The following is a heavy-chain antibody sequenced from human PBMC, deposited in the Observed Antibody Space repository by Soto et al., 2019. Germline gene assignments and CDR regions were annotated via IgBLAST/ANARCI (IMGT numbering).Heavy chain of an antibody. Sequence: VASVKVSCKASGGTFSSYAISWVRQAPGEGLEWMGGIIPIFGTANYAQKFQGRVTITADESTSTAYMELSSLRSEDPAVYYCARTDPIAARSGSRQYYNCTDVCGQGPTLT. V-gene: IGHV1-69*13. J-gene: IGHJ6*02. CDR1: GGTFSSYA. D-gene: IGHD6-6*01. CDR3: ARTDPIAARSGSRQYYNCTDV. CDR2: IIPIFGTA.